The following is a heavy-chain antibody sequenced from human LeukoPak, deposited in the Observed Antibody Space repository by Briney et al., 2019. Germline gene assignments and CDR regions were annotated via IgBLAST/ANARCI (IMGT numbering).Heavy chain of an antibody. Sequence: PGGSLRLSCAASGFTFSPYWMHWVRQAPGKGLVWVSRIKSDGSTNYADSVKGRFTISRDNAKNTVSLQMNSLRAEDTGVYFCARAPSEIGGYYPEYFRHWGQGTLVTVS. CDR2: IKSDGST. V-gene: IGHV3-74*01. D-gene: IGHD3-22*01. J-gene: IGHJ1*01. CDR3: ARAPSEIGGYYPEYFRH. CDR1: GFTFSPYW.